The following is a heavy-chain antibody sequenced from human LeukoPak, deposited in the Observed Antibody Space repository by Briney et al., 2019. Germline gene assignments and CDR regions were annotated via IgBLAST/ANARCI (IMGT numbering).Heavy chain of an antibody. Sequence: ASVKVSCKASGYIFTSYNIYWVRQAPGQGLEWMGWINPNSGGTNYAQKFQGRVTMTRDTSISTAYMELSRLRSDDTAVYYCASGRDGYNPYYYYMDVWGKGTTVTVSS. CDR3: ASGRDGYNPYYYYMDV. J-gene: IGHJ6*03. D-gene: IGHD5-24*01. CDR2: INPNSGGT. V-gene: IGHV1-2*02. CDR1: GYIFTSYN.